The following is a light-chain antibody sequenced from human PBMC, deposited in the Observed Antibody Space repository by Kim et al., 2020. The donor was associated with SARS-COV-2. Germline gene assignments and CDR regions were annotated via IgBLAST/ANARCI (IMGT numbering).Light chain of an antibody. J-gene: IGLJ2*01. CDR1: NIGSES. CDR2: YDR. V-gene: IGLV3-21*01. CDR3: QVWDTSTNHVV. Sequence: APGKAARSTGGGGNIGSESVHWNQQKPGQAPVVVIYYDRDRPSGIPDRFSGSNSGNTATLTITRVEAGDEADYYCQVWDTSTNHVVFGGGTQLTVL.